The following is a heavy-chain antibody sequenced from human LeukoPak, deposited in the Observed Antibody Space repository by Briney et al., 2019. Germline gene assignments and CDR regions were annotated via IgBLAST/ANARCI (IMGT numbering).Heavy chain of an antibody. CDR3: ARRRYYYDSSGSVFDY. D-gene: IGHD3-22*01. V-gene: IGHV4-34*01. CDR1: GGSFSGYY. CDR2: INHSGST. J-gene: IGHJ4*02. Sequence: SETLSLTRAVYGGSFSGYYWSWIRQPPGKGLEWIGEINHSGSTNYNPSLKSRVTISVDTSKNQFSLKLSSVTAADTAVYYCARRRYYYDSSGSVFDYWGQGTLVTVSS.